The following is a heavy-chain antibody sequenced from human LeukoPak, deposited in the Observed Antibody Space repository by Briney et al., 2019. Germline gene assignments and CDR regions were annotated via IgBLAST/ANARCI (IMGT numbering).Heavy chain of an antibody. CDR3: ARLWSGYYMGDPFDY. CDR2: IIPIFGTA. Sequence: ASVKVSCKASGGTFSSYAISWVRRAPGQGLEWMGGIIPIFGTANYAQKFQGRVTITTDESTSTAYMELSSLRSEDTAVYYCARLWSGYYMGDPFDYWGQGTLVTVSS. V-gene: IGHV1-69*05. J-gene: IGHJ4*02. CDR1: GGTFSSYA. D-gene: IGHD3-3*01.